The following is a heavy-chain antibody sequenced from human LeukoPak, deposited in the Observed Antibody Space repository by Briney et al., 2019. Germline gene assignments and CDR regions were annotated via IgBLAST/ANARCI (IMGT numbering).Heavy chain of an antibody. J-gene: IGHJ3*02. CDR3: ARGRVTATDGFDI. CDR2: INPTGGST. V-gene: IGHV1-46*01. D-gene: IGHD2-21*02. CDR1: GYTFTSYF. Sequence: ASVKVSCKASGYTFTSYFIHWVRQAPEQALEWMGIINPTGGSTRYAQKFQGRVTMTRDTSTSTVYMELSSLRSEDTAVYYCARGRVTATDGFDIWGQGTTVIVSS.